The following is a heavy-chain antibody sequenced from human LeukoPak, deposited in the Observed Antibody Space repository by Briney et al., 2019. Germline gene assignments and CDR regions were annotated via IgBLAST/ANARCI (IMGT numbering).Heavy chain of an antibody. Sequence: PGGSLRLSCEASGFTFSSYEMNWVRQAPGKGLEWVSYISSSGSTIYYADSVKGRFTISRDNSKNTLYLQMNSLRAEDTAVYYCAKEIWPTVTTPGWTYFDYWGQGTLVTVSS. CDR2: ISSSGSTI. D-gene: IGHD4-17*01. J-gene: IGHJ4*02. V-gene: IGHV3-48*03. CDR3: AKEIWPTVTTPGWTYFDY. CDR1: GFTFSSYE.